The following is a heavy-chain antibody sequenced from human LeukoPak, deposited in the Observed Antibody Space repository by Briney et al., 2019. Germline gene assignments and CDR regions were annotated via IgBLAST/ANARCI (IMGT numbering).Heavy chain of an antibody. Sequence: SETLSLTCTVSGGSIGSGTYYWGWIRQSPGKGLEWIGSIYYSGSTNYNPSLKSRVTISVDTSKNQFSLKLSSVTAADTAVYYCARTRLTKNWFDPWGQGTLVTVSS. CDR2: IYYSGST. D-gene: IGHD3-9*01. V-gene: IGHV4-39*07. CDR1: GGSIGSGTYY. J-gene: IGHJ5*02. CDR3: ARTRLTKNWFDP.